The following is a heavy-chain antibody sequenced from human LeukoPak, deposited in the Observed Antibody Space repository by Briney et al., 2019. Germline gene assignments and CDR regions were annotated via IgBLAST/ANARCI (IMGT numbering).Heavy chain of an antibody. Sequence: GGSLRLSCAASGFTFSSYGMHWVRQAPGKGLEWVAFIRYDGSNKYYADSVKGRFTISRDNSKNTLYLQMNSLRAEDTAVYYCAKGALPHSSSPEGYWGQGTLVTVSS. CDR1: GFTFSSYG. CDR2: IRYDGSNK. CDR3: AKGALPHSSSPEGY. V-gene: IGHV3-30*02. J-gene: IGHJ4*02. D-gene: IGHD6-6*01.